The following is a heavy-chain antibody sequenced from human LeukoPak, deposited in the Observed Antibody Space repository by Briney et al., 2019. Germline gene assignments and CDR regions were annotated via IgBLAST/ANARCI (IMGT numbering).Heavy chain of an antibody. V-gene: IGHV1-69*13. CDR3: ASGVYYDSSGYSFEY. D-gene: IGHD3-22*01. CDR2: IIPIFGTA. Sequence: SVKVSCKASGGTFSSYGISWVRQAPGQGLEWMGGIIPIFGTANYAQKFQGRVTLTADESTSTAYMELSSLRSEDTAVYYCASGVYYDSSGYSFEYWGQGTLVTVSS. CDR1: GGTFSSYG. J-gene: IGHJ4*02.